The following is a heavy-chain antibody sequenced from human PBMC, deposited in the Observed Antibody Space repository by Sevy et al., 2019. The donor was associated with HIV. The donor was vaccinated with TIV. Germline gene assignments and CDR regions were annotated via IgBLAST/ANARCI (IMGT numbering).Heavy chain of an antibody. CDR3: TRGLATADTPEYYFDY. J-gene: IGHJ4*02. V-gene: IGHV3-49*03. D-gene: IGHD5-12*01. Sequence: GGSLRLSCTTSGFTFDDYAMSWFRQAPGKGLEWVAFITRNSYEAYGGTTDYGASVKGRFIISRDDSKSIAYLQMSSLKTEDTAVYYYTRGLATADTPEYYFDYWGQGTLVTVSS. CDR1: GFTFDDYA. CDR2: ITRNSYEAYGGTT.